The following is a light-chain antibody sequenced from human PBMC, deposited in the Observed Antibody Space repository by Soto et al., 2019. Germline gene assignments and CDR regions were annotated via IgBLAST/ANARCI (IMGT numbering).Light chain of an antibody. CDR3: QYYDSFRT. V-gene: IGKV3D-15*01. Sequence: EIVMTQSPATLSVSPGERATLSCRASQSVSSNLAWYQQKPGQAPRLLIYGASTRATGIPDRFSGSGSGTDFTLTISRLEPEDFAVYFCQYYDSFRTFGQGTKVEIK. CDR1: QSVSSN. J-gene: IGKJ1*01. CDR2: GAS.